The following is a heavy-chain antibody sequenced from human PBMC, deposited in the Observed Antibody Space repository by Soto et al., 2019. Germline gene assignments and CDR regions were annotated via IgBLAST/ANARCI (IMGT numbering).Heavy chain of an antibody. CDR3: AKDRVRSLDPPGDFDY. D-gene: IGHD3-10*01. V-gene: IGHV3-23*01. J-gene: IGHJ4*02. Sequence: EVQLLESGGGLVQPGGSLRLSCAASGFTFSSYAMSWVRQAPGKGLEWVSGISGSGGSTYYADSVKGRFTNSRDNSKYTVYLRMNGLSAEETSVYYFAKDRVRSLDPPGDFDYWGQGTLVTVSS. CDR2: ISGSGGST. CDR1: GFTFSSYA.